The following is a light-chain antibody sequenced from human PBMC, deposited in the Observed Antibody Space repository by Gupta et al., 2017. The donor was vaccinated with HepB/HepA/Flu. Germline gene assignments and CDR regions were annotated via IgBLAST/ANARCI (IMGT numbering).Light chain of an antibody. V-gene: IGLV3-1*01. J-gene: IGLJ3*02. Sequence: SYELTQPSSVSVSPGQTASITCSGETLGDTYVCWYQQTPGQSPVLVIYQNTKRPSGIPERFSGSKSGYTATLTISGTQAIDEADYFCQAWDSSTVVFGGGTKLTGL. CDR1: TLGDTY. CDR3: QAWDSSTVV. CDR2: QNT.